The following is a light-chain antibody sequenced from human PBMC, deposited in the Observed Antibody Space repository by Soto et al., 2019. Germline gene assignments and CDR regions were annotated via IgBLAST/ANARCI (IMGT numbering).Light chain of an antibody. CDR2: DVS. J-gene: IGLJ2*01. CDR1: SSDVGAYNY. Sequence: QSALTQPASVSGSPGQSITISCTGTSSDVGAYNYVSWYQQHPGKAPKLMIYDVSNRPSGVSNRFSGSKSGNTASLTISGLQAEEEADYYCSSYTSSSTLVVFGGGTKLTVL. V-gene: IGLV2-14*01. CDR3: SSYTSSSTLVV.